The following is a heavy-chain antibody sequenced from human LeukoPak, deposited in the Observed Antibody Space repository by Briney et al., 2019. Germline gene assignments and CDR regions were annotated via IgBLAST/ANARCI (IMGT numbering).Heavy chain of an antibody. D-gene: IGHD1-1*01. CDR2: IYYSGNT. V-gene: IGHV4-39*07. CDR1: GGSISSSSYY. CDR3: ARAYAGYASRFDY. J-gene: IGHJ4*02. Sequence: SGTLSLTCSVSGGSISSSSYYWGWIRQPPGKGLEWIGSIYYSGNTYNNPSLKSRVTVSVDTSKNQFSLKLSSVIEADTAVYYCARAYAGYASRFDYWGQGILVTVSS.